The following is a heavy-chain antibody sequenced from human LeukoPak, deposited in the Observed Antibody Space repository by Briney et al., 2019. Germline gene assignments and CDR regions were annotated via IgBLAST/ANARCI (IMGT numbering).Heavy chain of an antibody. J-gene: IGHJ4*02. D-gene: IGHD3-22*01. Sequence: GGSLRLSCAASGFTFSSYGMHWVRQAPGKGLEWVAVISYDGSDKYYADSVKGRFTISRDNSKNTLYLQMNSLRAEDTAVYYCAKARPYYYDSSGSSALDYWGQGTLVTVSS. CDR2: ISYDGSDK. CDR1: GFTFSSYG. V-gene: IGHV3-30*18. CDR3: AKARPYYYDSSGSSALDY.